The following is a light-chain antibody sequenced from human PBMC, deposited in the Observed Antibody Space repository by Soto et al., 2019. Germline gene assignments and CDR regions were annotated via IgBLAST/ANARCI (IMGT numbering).Light chain of an antibody. CDR3: SSYTSSSTLV. CDR1: SSDVGGYNY. Sequence: QSVLTQPASVSGSPGQSITISCTGTSSDVGGYNYVSWYQQHPGKAPKLMIYEVSNRPSGVSNRFSGSKSGNTASLTISGLQAEDEAEYYGSSYTSSSTLVFGTGTKVTVL. J-gene: IGLJ1*01. CDR2: EVS. V-gene: IGLV2-14*01.